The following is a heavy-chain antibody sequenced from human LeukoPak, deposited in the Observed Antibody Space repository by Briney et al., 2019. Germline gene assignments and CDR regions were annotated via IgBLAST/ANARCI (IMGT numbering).Heavy chain of an antibody. J-gene: IGHJ4*02. CDR2: IKPSSGST. CDR1: GYTFTGYY. V-gene: IGHV1-46*01. CDR3: TRDNQSKYRYFDY. D-gene: IGHD1-14*01. Sequence: ASVKVSCKASGYTFTGYYMHWVRQAPGQGLEWMGIIKPSSGSTSYVQKLQGRVATTRDTSTGTVYMELSSLRSEDTAVYYCTRDNQSKYRYFDYWGQGTLVTVSS.